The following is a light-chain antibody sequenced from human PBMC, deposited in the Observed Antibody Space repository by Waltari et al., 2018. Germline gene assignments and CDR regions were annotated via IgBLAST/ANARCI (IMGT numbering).Light chain of an antibody. V-gene: IGLV1-44*01. J-gene: IGLJ3*02. CDR1: ASNIGNNV. CDR2: RSE. Sequence: QSVLTQPPSASGTPGQGVTISCSGGASNIGNNVVNWYQQVPGKAPKLLLYRSERRPGGVPDRFSGAKSGTSASLASSGLQSEDEADYYCAAWDDSLNGRGVFGGGTKVTVL. CDR3: AAWDDSLNGRGV.